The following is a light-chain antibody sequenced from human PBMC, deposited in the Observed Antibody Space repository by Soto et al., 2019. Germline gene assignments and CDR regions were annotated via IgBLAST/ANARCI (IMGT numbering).Light chain of an antibody. J-gene: IGKJ1*01. V-gene: IGKV1-5*01. CDR2: DAS. CDR1: QSISTW. Sequence: DIQMTQSPSTLSASVGXRVTITCRASQSISTWLAWYQQKPGKAPKLLIYDASSLESGVPSRFSGSGSGTEFTLTIRSLQPDDFATYYCQQYYTYSWTFGQGTKVDIK. CDR3: QQYYTYSWT.